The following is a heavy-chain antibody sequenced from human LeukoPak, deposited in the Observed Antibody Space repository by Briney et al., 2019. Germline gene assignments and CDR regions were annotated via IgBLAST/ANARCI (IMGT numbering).Heavy chain of an antibody. J-gene: IGHJ5*02. CDR1: GDSVSSNSAA. CDR3: TREIPNHRFRRSNWFDP. D-gene: IGHD1-14*01. V-gene: IGHV6-1*01. CDR2: TYYRSKWYN. Sequence: SQTLSLTCAISGDSVSSNSAARNWIRQSPSRGLEWLGRTYYRSKWYNDYAVSVKSRITINPDTSKNQFSLQLNSVTPEDTAVYYCTREIPNHRFRRSNWFDPWGQGTLVTVSS.